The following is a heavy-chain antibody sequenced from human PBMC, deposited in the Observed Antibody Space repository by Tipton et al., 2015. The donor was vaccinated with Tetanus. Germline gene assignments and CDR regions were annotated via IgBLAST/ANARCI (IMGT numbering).Heavy chain of an antibody. CDR2: INHRGST. D-gene: IGHD6-19*01. CDR1: GASFSDYY. Sequence: TLSLTCAVYGASFSDYYWSWIRQAPGKGLEWIGEINHRGSTMYNPSLKSRVAISGDTSKNQFSLNLTSLTAADTAVYYCASLPKHWLAPRGAPWGQGTLVTVSS. J-gene: IGHJ5*02. V-gene: IGHV4-34*01. CDR3: ASLPKHWLAPRGAP.